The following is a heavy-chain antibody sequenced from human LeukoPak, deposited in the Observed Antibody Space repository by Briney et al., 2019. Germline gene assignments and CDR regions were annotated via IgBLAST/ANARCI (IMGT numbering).Heavy chain of an antibody. J-gene: IGHJ4*02. CDR2: ISGSGGST. CDR3: AKYLGSGTSFDD. V-gene: IGHV3-23*01. CDR1: GFTFTNYG. Sequence: GGSLRLSCSASGFTFTNYGMSWVRQAPGKGLEWVSSISGSGGSTYYADSVQGRFTISRDNSKNTLYLQMNSLRAEDTAVYYCAKYLGSGTSFDDWGQGTLVTVSS. D-gene: IGHD3-10*01.